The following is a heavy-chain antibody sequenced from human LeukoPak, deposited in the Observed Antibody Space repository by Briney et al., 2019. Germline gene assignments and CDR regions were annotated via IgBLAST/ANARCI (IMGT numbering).Heavy chain of an antibody. Sequence: SETLSLTCTVSGGIISSTTYYWGWIRQPPGKGLEWIGSIYYSGSTYYNPSLKSRVTISVDTSKNQFSLKLGSVTAADTAVYYCASEITMVRGVIIGWFDPWGQGTLVTVSS. J-gene: IGHJ5*02. D-gene: IGHD3-10*01. CDR1: GGIISSTTYY. CDR3: ASEITMVRGVIIGWFDP. CDR2: IYYSGST. V-gene: IGHV4-39*07.